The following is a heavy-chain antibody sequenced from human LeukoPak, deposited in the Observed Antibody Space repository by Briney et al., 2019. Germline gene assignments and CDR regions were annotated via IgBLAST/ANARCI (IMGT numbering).Heavy chain of an antibody. Sequence: GSLRLSCAASGFTFDDYGMSWVRQAPGKGLEWVSGINWNGGSTGYADSVKGRFTISRDNAKNSLYLQMNSLRAEDTALYYCARDLDWNDIYFFDYWGQGTLVTVSS. D-gene: IGHD1-1*01. J-gene: IGHJ4*02. CDR2: INWNGGST. V-gene: IGHV3-20*04. CDR1: GFTFDDYG. CDR3: ARDLDWNDIYFFDY.